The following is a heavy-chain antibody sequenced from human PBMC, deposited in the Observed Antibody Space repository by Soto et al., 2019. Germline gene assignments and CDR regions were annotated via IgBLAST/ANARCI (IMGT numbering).Heavy chain of an antibody. V-gene: IGHV4-30-4*01. CDR3: ARGSGTMIVVAPIGSYFDY. Sequence: SETLSLTCTVSGGSIISGDYYFICIRQPPWNGLEWIGYIYYSGSTYYNPSLKSRVTISVDTSKNQFSLKLSSVTAADTAVYYCARGSGTMIVVAPIGSYFDYWGQGTLVTVSS. CDR1: GGSIISGDYY. D-gene: IGHD3-22*01. CDR2: IYYSGST. J-gene: IGHJ4*02.